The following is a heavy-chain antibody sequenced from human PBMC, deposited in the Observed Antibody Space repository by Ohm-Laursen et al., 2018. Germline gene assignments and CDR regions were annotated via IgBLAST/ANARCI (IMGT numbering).Heavy chain of an antibody. CDR1: GYTFTSYY. V-gene: IGHV1-46*01. CDR3: ARGYCSSTSCYPYWYFDL. D-gene: IGHD2-2*01. J-gene: IGHJ2*01. Sequence: GASVKVSCNASGYTFTSYYMHWVRQAPGQGLEWMGIINPSGGSTSYAQKFQGRVTMTRDTSTSTVYMELSSLRSEDTAVYYCARGYCSSTSCYPYWYFDLWGRGTLVTVSS. CDR2: INPSGGST.